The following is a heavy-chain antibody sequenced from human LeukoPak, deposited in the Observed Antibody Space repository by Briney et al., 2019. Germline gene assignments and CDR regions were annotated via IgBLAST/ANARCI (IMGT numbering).Heavy chain of an antibody. V-gene: IGHV4-39*07. CDR3: GLVVVAATRRWFDP. CDR1: GGSISSSSYY. D-gene: IGHD2-15*01. J-gene: IGHJ5*02. Sequence: SETLSLTCTVSGGSISSSSYYWGWIRQPPGKGLEWIGSIYYSGSTYYNPSLKSRVTISVDTSKNQFSLKLSSVTAADTAVYYCGLVVVAATRRWFDPWGQGTLVTVSS. CDR2: IYYSGST.